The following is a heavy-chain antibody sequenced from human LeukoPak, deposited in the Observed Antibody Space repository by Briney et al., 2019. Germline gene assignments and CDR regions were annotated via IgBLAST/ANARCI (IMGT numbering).Heavy chain of an antibody. D-gene: IGHD4-17*01. CDR2: LDWDDDK. V-gene: IGHV2-70*11. CDR3: ARTKIAGDYGRRAFDV. CDR1: GFSLSTSGMC. J-gene: IGHJ3*01. Sequence: SGPALVKHTQTLTLTCTFSGFSLSTSGMCVSWIRQPPGKALEWLARLDWDDDKYYSTSLKTRLTISKDTSKNQVVLTMTNMDPVDTATYYCARTKIAGDYGRRAFDVWGQGTMVTVSS.